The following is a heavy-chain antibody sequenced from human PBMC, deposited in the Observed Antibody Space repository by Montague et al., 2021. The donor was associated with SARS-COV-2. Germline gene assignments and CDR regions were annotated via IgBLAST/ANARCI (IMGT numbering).Heavy chain of an antibody. V-gene: IGHV3-33*01. J-gene: IGHJ4*02. CDR2: IWYYLSNK. Sequence: SLRLSCAASVFTFSSYGMHLVRQAPGKGLEWVAVIWYYLSNKYXXXSXXXRFTISRDNSKNTLYLQMHSLRAEATAVYYCARDGYDILTCYYRSDYWGQGTLVTVS. CDR3: ARDGYDILTCYYRSDY. D-gene: IGHD3-9*01. CDR1: VFTFSSYG.